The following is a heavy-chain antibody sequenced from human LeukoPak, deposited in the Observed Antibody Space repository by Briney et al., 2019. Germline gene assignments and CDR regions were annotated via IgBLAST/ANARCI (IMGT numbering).Heavy chain of an antibody. D-gene: IGHD2-15*01. Sequence: GGSLRLSCAASGFTFSSYSMNWVRQAPGKGLEWVSSISSSSSYIYYADSVRGRFTISRDNAKNSLYLQMNSLGAEDTAVYYCARESYCSGGSCYSGRAFDIWGQGTMVTVSS. J-gene: IGHJ3*02. CDR2: ISSSSSYI. CDR1: GFTFSSYS. V-gene: IGHV3-21*01. CDR3: ARESYCSGGSCYSGRAFDI.